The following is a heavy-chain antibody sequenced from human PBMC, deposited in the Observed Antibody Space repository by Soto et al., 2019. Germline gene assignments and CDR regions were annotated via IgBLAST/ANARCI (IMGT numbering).Heavy chain of an antibody. V-gene: IGHV3-21*01. CDR2: ISSSSSYI. J-gene: IGHJ6*03. Sequence: GSLRLSCAASGFTFSSYSMNSVRQAPEKGLEWVSSISSSSSYIYYADSVKGRFTISRANAKNSLYLQMKSMRAEDTALYYCARHHDLYYYYMDVWGKGSRVTVSS. CDR3: ARHHDLYYYYMDV. CDR1: GFTFSSYS. D-gene: IGHD2-21*02.